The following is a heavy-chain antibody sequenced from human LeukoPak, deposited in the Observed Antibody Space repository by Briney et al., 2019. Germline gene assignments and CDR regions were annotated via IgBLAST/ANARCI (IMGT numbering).Heavy chain of an antibody. CDR3: ARDIIILPAAPGAYYMDV. Sequence: SVKVSCKASGGTFSSYAISWVRQAPGQGLEWMGGIIPILGIANYAQKFQGRVTITADKSTSTAYMELSSLRAEDTAVYYCARDIIILPAAPGAYYMDVWGKGTTVTVSS. D-gene: IGHD2-2*01. V-gene: IGHV1-69*10. CDR1: GGTFSSYA. CDR2: IIPILGIA. J-gene: IGHJ6*03.